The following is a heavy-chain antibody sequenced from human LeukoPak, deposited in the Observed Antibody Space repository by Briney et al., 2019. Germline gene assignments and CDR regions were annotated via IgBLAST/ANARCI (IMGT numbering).Heavy chain of an antibody. V-gene: IGHV4-31*03. J-gene: IGHJ3*02. D-gene: IGHD6-19*01. CDR3: ARKGRVAVAGTRGDAFGI. Sequence: SQTLSLTCTVSGGSISSGGYYWSWIRQHPGKGLEWIGYIYYSGSTYYNPSLKSRVTISVDTSKNQFSLKLSSVTAADTAVYYCARKGRVAVAGTRGDAFGIWGQGTMVTVSS. CDR2: IYYSGST. CDR1: GGSISSGGYY.